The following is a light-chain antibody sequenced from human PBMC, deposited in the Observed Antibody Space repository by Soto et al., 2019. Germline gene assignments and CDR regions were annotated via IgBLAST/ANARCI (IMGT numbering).Light chain of an antibody. Sequence: EIVLTQSPATLSLSPGERATLSCRASQRVSSYLAWYQQKPGQAPRLLIYDASNRATGIPARFSGSGSGTDFTLTSSSLEPEDFAVYYCQQRSNWPPTFGQGTRLEI. CDR3: QQRSNWPPT. J-gene: IGKJ5*01. CDR2: DAS. V-gene: IGKV3-11*01. CDR1: QRVSSY.